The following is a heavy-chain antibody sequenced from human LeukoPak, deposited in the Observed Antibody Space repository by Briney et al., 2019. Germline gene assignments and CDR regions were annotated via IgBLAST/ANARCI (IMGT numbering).Heavy chain of an antibody. CDR2: INPNSGGT. J-gene: IGHJ6*02. Sequence: RASVKVSCKASGYTFTGYYMHWVRQAPGQGLEWMGRINPNSGGTNYAQKFQGRVTMTRDTSISTAYMELSRLRSDDTAVYYCARSGYSSYYYGMDVWGQGTTVTASS. D-gene: IGHD6-19*01. CDR1: GYTFTGYY. V-gene: IGHV1-2*06. CDR3: ARSGYSSYYYGMDV.